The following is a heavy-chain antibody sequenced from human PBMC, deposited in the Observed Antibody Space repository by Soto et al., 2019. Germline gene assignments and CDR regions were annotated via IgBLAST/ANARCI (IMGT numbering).Heavy chain of an antibody. V-gene: IGHV5-51*01. CDR2: IHPGDSDT. Sequence: GESLKISCKGSGYSFTSYWIGWVRQMPGKGLEWMGIIHPGDSDTRYSPSFQGQVTISADKSISTAYLQWSSLKASDTAMYYCAILTPYDFWSGYSDVGWFDPRGQGTLVTVSS. CDR3: AILTPYDFWSGYSDVGWFDP. CDR1: GYSFTSYW. J-gene: IGHJ5*02. D-gene: IGHD3-3*01.